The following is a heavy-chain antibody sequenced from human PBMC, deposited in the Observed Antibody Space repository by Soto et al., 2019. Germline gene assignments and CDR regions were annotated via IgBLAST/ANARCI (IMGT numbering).Heavy chain of an antibody. V-gene: IGHV3-30-3*01. J-gene: IGHJ3*02. CDR3: ASLQWESTGHDAFDI. CDR1: GFTFSSYA. CDR2: ISYDGSNK. Sequence: GGSLRLSCAASGFTFSSYAMHWVRQAPGKGLEWVAVISYDGSNKYYADSVKGRFTISRDNSKNTLYLQMNSLRAEDTAVYYCASLQWESTGHDAFDIWGQGTMVTVSS. D-gene: IGHD1-26*01.